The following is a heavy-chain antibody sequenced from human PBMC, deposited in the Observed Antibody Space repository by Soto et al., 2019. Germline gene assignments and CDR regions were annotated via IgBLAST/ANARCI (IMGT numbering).Heavy chain of an antibody. CDR1: GFSLANYP. Sequence: VQLVESGGGLVQPGGSLRLSCVASGFSLANYPMNWVRQTPGKGLEWISYSSPRGDTIYYADSVEGRFTISRDNARNSLSLHMSSLRDEDSALYYCAKGPHTNVGWPYYFESWGLGVPVTVSS. V-gene: IGHV3-48*02. J-gene: IGHJ4*02. CDR2: SSPRGDTI. D-gene: IGHD6-19*01. CDR3: AKGPHTNVGWPYYFES.